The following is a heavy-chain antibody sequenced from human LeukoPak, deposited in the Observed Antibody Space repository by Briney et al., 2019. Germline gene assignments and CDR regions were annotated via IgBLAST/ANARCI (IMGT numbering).Heavy chain of an antibody. Sequence: KPSETLSLTYAVYGGSFSCYYWNWIRQPPGKGLEWIGEINHSGSTTYNPSLKSRVTISLDTSKNQFSLKLSSVTAADTAVYYCARVSGYSYGGNDYWGQGTLVTVSS. D-gene: IGHD5-18*01. V-gene: IGHV4-34*01. CDR1: GGSFSCYY. CDR3: ARVSGYSYGGNDY. CDR2: INHSGST. J-gene: IGHJ4*02.